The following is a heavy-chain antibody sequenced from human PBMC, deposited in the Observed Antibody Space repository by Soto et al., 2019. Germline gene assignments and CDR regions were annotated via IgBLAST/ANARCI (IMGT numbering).Heavy chain of an antibody. D-gene: IGHD6-19*01. J-gene: IGHJ5*02. Sequence: KESGPTLVKPTQTLTLTCPFSGFSLSTSGVGVGWIRQPPGNALEWLALIYWDDDKRYSPSLKSRLTITKDTSKNQVVLTMTNMDPVDTATYYCAHRRGGVAVVDPWGQGTLVTVSS. CDR3: AHRRGGVAVVDP. CDR2: IYWDDDK. V-gene: IGHV2-5*02. CDR1: GFSLSTSGVG.